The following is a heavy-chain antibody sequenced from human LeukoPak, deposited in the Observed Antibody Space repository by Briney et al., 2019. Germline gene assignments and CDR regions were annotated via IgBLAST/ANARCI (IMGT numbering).Heavy chain of an antibody. CDR3: ARYDSSGYYSWLDP. Sequence: GGSLRLSCAASGFTVSSNYVSWVRQAPGKGLEWVSVIYSGGSTYYADSVKGRFTISRDNSKNTLYLQMNSLRAEDTAVYYCARYDSSGYYSWLDPWGQGTLVTVSS. V-gene: IGHV3-66*01. CDR2: IYSGGST. CDR1: GFTVSSNY. J-gene: IGHJ5*02. D-gene: IGHD3-22*01.